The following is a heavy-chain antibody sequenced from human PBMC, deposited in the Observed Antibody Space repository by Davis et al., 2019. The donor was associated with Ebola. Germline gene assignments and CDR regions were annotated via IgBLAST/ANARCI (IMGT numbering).Heavy chain of an antibody. D-gene: IGHD3-9*01. V-gene: IGHV3-74*01. CDR3: ARDSRYFDWLFHSDGWFDP. CDR2: INSDGSST. J-gene: IGHJ5*02. CDR1: GFTFSSYW. Sequence: HTGGSLRLSCAASGFTFSSYWMHWVRQAPGKGLVWVSRINSDGSSTSYADSVKGRFTISRDNAKNTLYLQMNSLRAEDTAVYYCARDSRYFDWLFHSDGWFDPWGQGTLVTVSS.